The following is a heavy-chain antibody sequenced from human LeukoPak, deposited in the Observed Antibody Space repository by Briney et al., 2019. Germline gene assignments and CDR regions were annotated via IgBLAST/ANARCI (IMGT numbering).Heavy chain of an antibody. Sequence: ASETLSLTRTVSGGSISSYYWSWIRQPPGKGLEWIGYIYYSGSTYYNPSPKSRVTISVDRSKNQFSLKLSSVTAADTAVYHCARDYGSGYDSLFHFDYWGQGTLVTVSS. CDR1: GGSISSYY. CDR2: IYYSGST. CDR3: ARDYGSGYDSLFHFDY. J-gene: IGHJ4*02. V-gene: IGHV4-59*12. D-gene: IGHD5-12*01.